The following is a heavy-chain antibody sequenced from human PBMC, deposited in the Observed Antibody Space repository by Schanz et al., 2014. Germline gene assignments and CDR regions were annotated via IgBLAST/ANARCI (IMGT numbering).Heavy chain of an antibody. J-gene: IGHJ4*02. CDR3: AKDLPSDYYIAY. D-gene: IGHD3-22*01. CDR1: GFTFSSYG. CDR2: IRYDGSKK. Sequence: QVQLVESGGGLVKPGGSLRLSCEASGFTFSSYGMHWVRQAPGKGLEWVTFIRYDGSKKYYVDSVKGRFTISRDNSKNTLYLQMNSLRAEDTAVYYCAKDLPSDYYIAYCGQGTLVTVSS. V-gene: IGHV3-30*02.